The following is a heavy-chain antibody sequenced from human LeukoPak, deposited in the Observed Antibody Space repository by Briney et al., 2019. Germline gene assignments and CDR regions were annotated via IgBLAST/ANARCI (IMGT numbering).Heavy chain of an antibody. V-gene: IGHV3-53*01. CDR3: ARVGGSGWYSGDFDY. D-gene: IGHD6-19*01. CDR1: GFTVSSNY. J-gene: IGHJ4*02. CDR2: IYSGGST. Sequence: GGSLRLSCAASGFTVSSNYTSWVRQAPGKGLEWVSVIYSGGSTYYADSVKGRFTISRDNSKNTLYLQMNSLRAEDTAVYYCARVGGSGWYSGDFDYWGQGTLVTVSS.